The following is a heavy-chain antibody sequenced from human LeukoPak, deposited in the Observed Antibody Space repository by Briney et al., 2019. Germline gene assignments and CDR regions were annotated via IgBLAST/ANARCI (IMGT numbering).Heavy chain of an antibody. CDR3: ARGVWGSYRYNGGVYFDY. D-gene: IGHD3-16*02. V-gene: IGHV1-69*02. CDR2: IIPILGIA. J-gene: IGHJ4*02. CDR1: GGTFSSYT. Sequence: SVKVSCRASGGTFSSYTISWVRQAPGQGLEWMGRIIPILGIANYAQKFQGRVTITADKSTSTAYMELSSLRSEDTAVYYCARGVWGSYRYNGGVYFDYWGQGTLVTVSS.